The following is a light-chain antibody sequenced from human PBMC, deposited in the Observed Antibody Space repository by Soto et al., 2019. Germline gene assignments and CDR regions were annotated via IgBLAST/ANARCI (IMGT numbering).Light chain of an antibody. CDR2: DAS. V-gene: IGKV1-27*01. J-gene: IGKJ4*01. CDR3: QKYNGVPLT. Sequence: DIQMTQSPSSLSAAVGDRVTITCRASQDIRNYIAWYQQKPGKVPNLLIYDASTLQPGVPSRFSGSGSGTNFTLTISRLQPEDIATYYCQKYNGVPLTIGGGTKVEIK. CDR1: QDIRNY.